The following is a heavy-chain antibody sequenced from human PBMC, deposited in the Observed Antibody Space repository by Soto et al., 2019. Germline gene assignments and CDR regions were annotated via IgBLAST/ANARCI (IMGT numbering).Heavy chain of an antibody. V-gene: IGHV3-13*01. J-gene: IGHJ6*02. CDR2: IGTAGDT. D-gene: IGHD4-17*01. CDR3: ARALPRYGLLYYYYGMDV. Sequence: GGSLRLSCASSVFTFISYDMHWVRQATGKGLEWVSAIGTAGDTYYPGSVKGRFTISRENAKNSLYLQMNSLRAGDTAVYYCARALPRYGLLYYYYGMDVWGQGTTVTVSS. CDR1: VFTFISYD.